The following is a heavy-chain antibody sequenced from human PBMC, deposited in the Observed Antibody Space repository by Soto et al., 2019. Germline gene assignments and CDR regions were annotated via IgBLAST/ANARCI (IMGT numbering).Heavy chain of an antibody. CDR2: ISYSGNT. Sequence: QVHLRESGPGLVKPSETLSLSCTVSGGSISNFYWSWIRQPPGKGLEWIGYISYSGNTNYNPSLKSRVSISVDTPKNQLSLNLTSVTAADTAVYYCARAPMVLSRSYFDSWGQGTPVTVSS. CDR1: GGSISNFY. J-gene: IGHJ4*02. D-gene: IGHD2-8*01. CDR3: ARAPMVLSRSYFDS. V-gene: IGHV4-59*01.